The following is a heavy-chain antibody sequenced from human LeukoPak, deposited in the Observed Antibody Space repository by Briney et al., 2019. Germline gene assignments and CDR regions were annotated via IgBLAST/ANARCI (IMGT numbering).Heavy chain of an antibody. V-gene: IGHV1-69*05. D-gene: IGHD6-19*01. Sequence: GASVKVSCKASGYTFTSYAISWVRQAPGQGLEWMGRIIPIFGTANYAQKFQGRVTITTDESTSTAYMELSSLRSEDTAVYYCARVIAVAGYGVDYWGQGTEVTVSS. CDR1: GYTFTSYA. J-gene: IGHJ4*02. CDR3: ARVIAVAGYGVDY. CDR2: IIPIFGTA.